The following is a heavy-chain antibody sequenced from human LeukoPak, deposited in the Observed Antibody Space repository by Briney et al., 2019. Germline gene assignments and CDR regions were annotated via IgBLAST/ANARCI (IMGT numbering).Heavy chain of an antibody. Sequence: PSETLSLTCTVSGGSISSSSYYWGWIRQPPGRGLEWIGSIYYTRSTYYNPSPKSRVTISVDTSKNQFSLKLSSVTAADTAVYYCARAASGGGFDYWGQGTLVTVSS. CDR3: ARAASGGGFDY. CDR1: GGSISSSSYY. J-gene: IGHJ4*02. D-gene: IGHD2-15*01. CDR2: IYYTRST. V-gene: IGHV4-39*07.